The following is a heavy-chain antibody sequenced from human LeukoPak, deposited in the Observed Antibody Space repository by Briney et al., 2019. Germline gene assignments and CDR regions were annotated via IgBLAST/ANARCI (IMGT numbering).Heavy chain of an antibody. Sequence: GGSLRFSCAASGFTFSSYGMSWVRQAPGKGLEWVSAISGSGGSTYYADSVKGRFTISRDNSKNTLYLQMNSLRAEDTAVYYCAKDSLTMIVGGRPKTHPQHWGQGTLVTVSS. D-gene: IGHD3-22*01. J-gene: IGHJ1*01. CDR2: ISGSGGST. CDR3: AKDSLTMIVGGRPKTHPQH. V-gene: IGHV3-23*01. CDR1: GFTFSSYG.